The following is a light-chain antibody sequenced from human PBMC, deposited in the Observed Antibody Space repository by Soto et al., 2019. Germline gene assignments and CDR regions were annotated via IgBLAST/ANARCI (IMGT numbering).Light chain of an antibody. CDR1: RSISGW. J-gene: IGKJ1*01. V-gene: IGKV1-5*03. Sequence: DIQMTQSPSTLSASVGGTVTITCRASRSISGWLAWYQQKAGIAPKLLIYEASTLQSGVPSRFSGSGYGTEFTLTISRLHPDDSATYYCQQYDVYSTFGQGTKVEIK. CDR2: EAS. CDR3: QQYDVYST.